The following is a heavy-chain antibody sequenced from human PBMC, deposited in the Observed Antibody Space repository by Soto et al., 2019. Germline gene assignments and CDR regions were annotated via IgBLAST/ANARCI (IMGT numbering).Heavy chain of an antibody. CDR2: IYYSGST. D-gene: IGHD3-10*01. CDR1: GGSISSGGYD. Sequence: SGTLSLTCTVSGGSISSGGYDGSWIRQHPGKGLEWIGYIYYSGSTYYNPSLKSRVTISVDTSKNQFSLKLSSVTAADTAVYYCARVGSGDSHNAFDIWGQGTMVTVSS. CDR3: ARVGSGDSHNAFDI. V-gene: IGHV4-31*03. J-gene: IGHJ3*02.